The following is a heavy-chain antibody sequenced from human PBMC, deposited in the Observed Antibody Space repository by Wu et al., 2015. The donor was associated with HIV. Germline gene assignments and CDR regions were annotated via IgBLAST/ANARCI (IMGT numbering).Heavy chain of an antibody. Sequence: QVQLVQSGAEVKKPGASVRVSCKASGYTFTSYYMHWVRQAPGQGLEWMGIINPSGGSTSYAQKFQGRVTMTRDTSTSTVYMELSSLRSEDTAVYYCARVDTMIVGGFDPWGQGTLVTVSS. CDR3: ARVDTMIVGGFDP. V-gene: IGHV1-46*01. D-gene: IGHD3-22*01. CDR1: GYTFTSYY. J-gene: IGHJ5*02. CDR2: INPSGGST.